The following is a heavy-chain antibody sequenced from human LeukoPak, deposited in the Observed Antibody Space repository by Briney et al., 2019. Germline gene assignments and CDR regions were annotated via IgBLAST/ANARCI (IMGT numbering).Heavy chain of an antibody. CDR2: ISPNSGGT. V-gene: IGHV1-2*02. Sequence: ASVKVSCKASGYTFTSYAISWVRQAPGQGLEWMGWISPNSGGTNYAQKFQGRVTMTRDTSISTAYMELSRLRSDDTAVYYCAREAYDSGSFRTDYYYMDVWGKGTTVTISS. CDR1: GYTFTSYA. J-gene: IGHJ6*03. D-gene: IGHD3-10*01. CDR3: AREAYDSGSFRTDYYYMDV.